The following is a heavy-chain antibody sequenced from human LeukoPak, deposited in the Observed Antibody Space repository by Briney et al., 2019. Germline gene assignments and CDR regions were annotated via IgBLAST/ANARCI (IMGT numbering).Heavy chain of an antibody. D-gene: IGHD5-18*01. V-gene: IGHV4-34*01. J-gene: IGHJ4*02. CDR1: GGSFSGYY. CDR2: INHSGST. CDR3: AGVDTAMEFIDY. Sequence: SETLSLTCAVYGGSFSGYYWSWIRQPPGKGLEWSGEINHSGSTNYNPSLKSRVTISVDTSKNQFSLKLSSVTAADTAVYYCAGVDTAMEFIDYWGQGTLVTVSS.